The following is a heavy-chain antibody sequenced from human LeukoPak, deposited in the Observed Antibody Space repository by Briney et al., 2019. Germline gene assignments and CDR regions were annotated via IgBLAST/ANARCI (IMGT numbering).Heavy chain of an antibody. V-gene: IGHV4-39*07. CDR3: ARGSYGYSYY. D-gene: IGHD5-18*01. CDR2: IYYSGST. J-gene: IGHJ4*02. CDR1: GGSISSSSYY. Sequence: SETLSLTCTVSGGSISSSSYYWGWIRQPPGKGLEWIGSIYYSGSTYYNPSLKSRVTISVDTSKNQFSLKLSSVTAADTAVYYCARGSYGYSYYWGQGTLVTVSS.